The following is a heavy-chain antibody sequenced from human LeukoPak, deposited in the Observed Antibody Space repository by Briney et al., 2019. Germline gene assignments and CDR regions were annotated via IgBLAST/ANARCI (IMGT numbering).Heavy chain of an antibody. CDR3: AKDSPPYCGGDCYPIDY. D-gene: IGHD2-21*01. CDR2: ISYDGSNK. V-gene: IGHV3-30*18. CDR1: GFTFSSYG. Sequence: TGGSLRLSCAASGFTFSSYGMHWVRQAPGKGLEWVAVISYDGSNKYYADSVKGRFTISRDNSKNTLYLQMNSLRAEDTAVYYCAKDSPPYCGGDCYPIDYWGQGTLVTVSS. J-gene: IGHJ4*02.